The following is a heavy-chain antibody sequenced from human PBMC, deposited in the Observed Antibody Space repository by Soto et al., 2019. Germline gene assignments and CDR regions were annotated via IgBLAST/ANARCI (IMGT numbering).Heavy chain of an antibody. J-gene: IGHJ4*01. CDR3: TKLLGGGYDSDY. Sequence: PGGSLGLSCAASGLTFSSCAMSWVRQAPGKGLEWVSAISGSGHSTYYADSVKGRFTISRDNSKNTLYLQMNSLRAEDTAVYYCTKLLGGGYDSDYWGHGTLVTVSS. V-gene: IGHV3-23*01. CDR1: GLTFSSCA. CDR2: ISGSGHST. D-gene: IGHD5-12*01.